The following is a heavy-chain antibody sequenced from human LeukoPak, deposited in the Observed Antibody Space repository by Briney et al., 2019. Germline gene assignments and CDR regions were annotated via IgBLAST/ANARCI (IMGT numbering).Heavy chain of an antibody. CDR3: ARSSSGLRYFDWLDY. V-gene: IGHV1-18*01. CDR1: GYTFTSYG. Sequence: ASVKVSCKASGYTFTSYGISWVRQAPGQGLEWMGWISAYNGNTNYAQKLQGRVTMTTDTSTSTAYMELRSLRSDDTAVYYCARSSSGLRYFDWLDYWGQGTLVTVSS. CDR2: ISAYNGNT. J-gene: IGHJ4*02. D-gene: IGHD3-9*01.